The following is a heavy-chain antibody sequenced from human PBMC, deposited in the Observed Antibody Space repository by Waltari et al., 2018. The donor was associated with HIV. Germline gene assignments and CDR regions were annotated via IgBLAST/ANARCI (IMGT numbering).Heavy chain of an antibody. CDR3: ARGRSSRWFRPWGGFDT. Sequence: QVRLMQSQSEVKKPGASLKISCQASGYKFETYAMNWLRQGPGQGLAWPGWIINGKGPATVVQSFFGLIDMSINVSLLTTFLEIKDVRLEDSATYYCARGRSSRWFRPWGGFDTWGQGT. D-gene: IGHD2-15*01. V-gene: IGHV7-4-1*02. CDR2: IINGKGPA. J-gene: IGHJ4*03. CDR1: GYKFETYA.